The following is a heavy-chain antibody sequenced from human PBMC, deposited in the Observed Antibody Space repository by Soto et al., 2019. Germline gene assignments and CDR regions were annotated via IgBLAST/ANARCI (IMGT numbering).Heavy chain of an antibody. CDR2: ISWNSGTI. CDR3: AKDKLYSNYEYYFDH. Sequence: EVQLVESGGGLVQPGRSLRLSCAASGFTFSNYAMHWVRQAPGKGLEWVSGISWNSGTIGYADSVKGRFTISRDNAKNSLYLQMNSLRADDTALYYCAKDKLYSNYEYYFDHWGQGTLVTVSS. CDR1: GFTFSNYA. D-gene: IGHD4-4*01. V-gene: IGHV3-9*01. J-gene: IGHJ4*02.